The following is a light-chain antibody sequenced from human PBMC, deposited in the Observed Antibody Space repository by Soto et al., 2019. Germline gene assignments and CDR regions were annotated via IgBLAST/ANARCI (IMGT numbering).Light chain of an antibody. V-gene: IGLV4-60*02. Sequence: QPVLTQSSSASASLGSSVKLICTLSSGHSSFIIAWHQQQPGKAPRYLMKLEGSGSYNKGSGVPDRFSGSSSGADRYLTISNLQFEDEADYYCETWDSDTRVFGEGTKLTVL. CDR2: LEGSGSY. CDR3: ETWDSDTRV. J-gene: IGLJ2*01. CDR1: SGHSSFI.